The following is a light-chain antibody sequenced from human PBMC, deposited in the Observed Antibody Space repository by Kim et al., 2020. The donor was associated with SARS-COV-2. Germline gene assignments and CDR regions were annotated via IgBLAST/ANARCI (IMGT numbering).Light chain of an antibody. Sequence: DTVLTQSPATLSVSPGESATLSCRASQSVSRNLAWYQQKPGQAPRLLIDGASTRATGVPDRFSGSGSETEFTLTISSLKAEDSAVYYCQQYDNWFPLTFGGGTKVDIK. V-gene: IGKV3-15*01. CDR2: GAS. CDR1: QSVSRN. J-gene: IGKJ4*01. CDR3: QQYDNWFPLT.